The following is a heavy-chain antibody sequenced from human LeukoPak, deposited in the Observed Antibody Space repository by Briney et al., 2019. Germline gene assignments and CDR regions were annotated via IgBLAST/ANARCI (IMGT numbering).Heavy chain of an antibody. V-gene: IGHV3-30-3*01. D-gene: IGHD1-26*01. J-gene: IGHJ4*02. CDR1: GVTFSSYA. Sequence: GGSLRLSCAASGVTFSSYAMQGGREAPGKGGEWGAVISYDGSNKYYADSVKGGFTISRDNSKNTLYLQMNSLRAEDTAVYYCARVMGATIWNPFDYWGQGTLVTVSS. CDR2: ISYDGSNK. CDR3: ARVMGATIWNPFDY.